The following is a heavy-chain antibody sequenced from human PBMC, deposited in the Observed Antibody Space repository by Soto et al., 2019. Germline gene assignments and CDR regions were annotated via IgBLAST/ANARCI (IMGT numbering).Heavy chain of an antibody. V-gene: IGHV3-48*03. CDR1: GFTFSTYE. Sequence: LRLSCAASGFTFSTYEFNWVRQAPGRGLEWISYISVSGNIIKYAESVKGRFTISRDNAENSLHLHMSNLRVDDTALYFCVRDTMRASAAASLDYWGQGTQVTVYS. CDR3: VRDTMRASAAASLDY. D-gene: IGHD2-2*01. CDR2: ISVSGNII. J-gene: IGHJ4*02.